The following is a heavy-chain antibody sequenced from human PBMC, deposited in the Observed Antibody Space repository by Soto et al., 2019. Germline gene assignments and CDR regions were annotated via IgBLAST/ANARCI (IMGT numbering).Heavy chain of an antibody. V-gene: IGHV3-21*01. J-gene: IGHJ6*02. D-gene: IGHD3-22*01. Sequence: SLRLSCAASGFTFSSYSMNWVRQAPGKGLEWVSSISSSSSYIYYADSVKGRFTISRDNAKNSLYLQMNSLRAEDTAVYYCARDSYYDSSGYPIYYYYYGMDVWGQGTTVTVSS. CDR1: GFTFSSYS. CDR2: ISSSSSYI. CDR3: ARDSYYDSSGYPIYYYYYGMDV.